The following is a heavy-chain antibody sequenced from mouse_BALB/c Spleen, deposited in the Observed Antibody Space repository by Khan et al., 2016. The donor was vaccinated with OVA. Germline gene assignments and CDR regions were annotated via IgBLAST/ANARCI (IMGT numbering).Heavy chain of an antibody. J-gene: IGHJ2*01. V-gene: IGHV1-87*01. D-gene: IGHD1-1*01. CDR1: GYTFTSYW. Sequence: VQLQESGAELARPGSSVKLSCKASGYTFTSYWMQWVKQRPGQGLEWIGAIYPGDGDTRYTQKFKGKATLTADKSSSTAYMQLNSLASEDSAVYYCARRVENYYGRSRGYFDYWGQGTTLTVSS. CDR2: IYPGDGDT. CDR3: ARRVENYYGRSRGYFDY.